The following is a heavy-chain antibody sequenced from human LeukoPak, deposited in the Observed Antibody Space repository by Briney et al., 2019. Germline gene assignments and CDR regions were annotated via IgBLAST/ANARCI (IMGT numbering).Heavy chain of an antibody. D-gene: IGHD6-13*01. Sequence: GASVKVSCKASGYTFSIYNMHWVRQDPGQGLEWMGIINPSGGTSYAQKLQGRITMTRDTSTSTLYMELSSLRSEDTAVYYCTREGVAGTGLDFWGQGTLVTVSS. CDR1: GYTFSIYN. V-gene: IGHV1-46*01. CDR3: TREGVAGTGLDF. CDR2: INPSGGT. J-gene: IGHJ4*02.